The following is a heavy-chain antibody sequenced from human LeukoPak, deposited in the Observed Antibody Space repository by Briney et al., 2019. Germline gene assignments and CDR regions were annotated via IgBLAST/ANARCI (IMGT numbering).Heavy chain of an antibody. Sequence: GGSLRLSCAASGFSFSTYWMSWVRQAPGQGLEWVANIKQDGSEKYYVDSVKGRFTISRDNAKNSLYLQMNSLRVEDTAVYYCARAWSYSTGWYNYWGQGTLVTVSS. CDR2: IKQDGSEK. D-gene: IGHD6-19*01. CDR3: ARAWSYSTGWYNY. CDR1: GFSFSTYW. J-gene: IGHJ4*02. V-gene: IGHV3-7*04.